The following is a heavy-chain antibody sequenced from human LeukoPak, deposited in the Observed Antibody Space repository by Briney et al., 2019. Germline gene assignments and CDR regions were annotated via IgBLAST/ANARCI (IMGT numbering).Heavy chain of an antibody. CDR1: GGSISSYY. V-gene: IGHV4-59*01. CDR3: ARSVDTTMVDY. J-gene: IGHJ4*02. Sequence: PSETLSLTCTVSGGSISSYYWIWIRQPPGKGLEWIGYIYYSGSTKYNPSLKSRVTISVDTSKNQFSLRLSSVTAADPAVYYCARSVDTTMVDYWGQGTLVTVSS. CDR2: IYYSGST. D-gene: IGHD5-18*01.